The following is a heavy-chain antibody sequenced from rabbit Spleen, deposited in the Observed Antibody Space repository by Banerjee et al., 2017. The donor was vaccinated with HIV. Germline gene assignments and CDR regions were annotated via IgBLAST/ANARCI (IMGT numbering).Heavy chain of an antibody. D-gene: IGHD4-2*01. CDR1: GFSLSSSYW. CDR3: ARRNIGNYGNYAGAYNL. CDR2: IDGGSGGNT. V-gene: IGHV1S45*01. Sequence: QEQLEESGGDLVKPEGSLTLTCTASGFSLSSSYWICWVRQAPGKGLEWIACIDGGSGGNTYYASWAKGRITISKTASTTVTLEMTSLTAADTAMYFCARRNIGNYGNYAGAYNLWGQGTLVTVS. J-gene: IGHJ4*01.